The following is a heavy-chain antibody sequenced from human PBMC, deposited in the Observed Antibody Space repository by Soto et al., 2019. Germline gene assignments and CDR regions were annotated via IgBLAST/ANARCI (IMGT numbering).Heavy chain of an antibody. CDR3: ARVAPGIAAAGTVVRFDP. CDR2: ISYDGSNK. D-gene: IGHD6-13*01. J-gene: IGHJ5*02. CDR1: GFTFSSYG. V-gene: IGHV3-30*03. Sequence: GGSLRLSCAASGFTFSSYGMHWVRQAPGKGLEWVAVISYDGSNKYYADSVKGRFTISRDNSKNTLYLQMNSLRAEDTAVYFCARVAPGIAAAGTVVRFDPWGQGTLVTGSS.